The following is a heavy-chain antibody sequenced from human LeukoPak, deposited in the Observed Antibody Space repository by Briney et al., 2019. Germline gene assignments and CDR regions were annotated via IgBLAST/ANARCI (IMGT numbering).Heavy chain of an antibody. V-gene: IGHV4-4*07. J-gene: IGHJ4*02. CDR1: GGSISSYY. CDR3: ARVAYDFWSGYYDY. Sequence: SETLSLTCTVSGGSISSYYWSWIRQPAGKGLEWIGRIYTSGSTNYNPSLKSRVTMSVDTSKNQFSLKLSSVTAADTAVYYCARVAYDFWSGYYDYWGQGTLVTVSS. D-gene: IGHD3-3*01. CDR2: IYTSGST.